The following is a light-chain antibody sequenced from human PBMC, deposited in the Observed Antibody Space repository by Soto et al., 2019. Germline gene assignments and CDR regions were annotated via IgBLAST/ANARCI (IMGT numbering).Light chain of an antibody. CDR1: QSVSSY. Sequence: EIVLTQSPATLSLSPGERATLSCRASQSVSSYLAWYQQKPGQAPRLLIYDASNRATGIPARFSGSGSGTDFTLTISSLEPEDLAVYYCQQRSNWQLTFGGGTKVEIK. V-gene: IGKV3-11*01. CDR3: QQRSNWQLT. CDR2: DAS. J-gene: IGKJ4*01.